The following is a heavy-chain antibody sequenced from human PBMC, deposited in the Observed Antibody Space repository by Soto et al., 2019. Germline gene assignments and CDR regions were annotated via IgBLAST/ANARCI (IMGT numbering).Heavy chain of an antibody. J-gene: IGHJ5*02. CDR1: GGSISTYD. CDR2: IYYSGST. CDR3: ARAAHWFDP. Sequence: SATLSFTCTVSGGSISTYDWSWIRQPPGKGLEWIGYIYYSGSTNYNPSLKSRVTISVDTSKNQFSLKLSSVTAADTAVYYCARAAHWFDPWGQGTLVTVSS. V-gene: IGHV4-59*01.